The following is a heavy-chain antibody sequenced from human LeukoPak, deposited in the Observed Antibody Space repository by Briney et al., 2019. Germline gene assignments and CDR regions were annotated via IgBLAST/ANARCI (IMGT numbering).Heavy chain of an antibody. Sequence: GASVKVSCKASGGTFSSYAISWVRQAPEQGLECMGWIYPNNGATAYAQKFQGRVAMTRDTSITTAYMELSRLRPDDTAVYYCARDGPAQMVDFDYWGQGTLVTVSS. CDR3: ARDGPAQMVDFDY. J-gene: IGHJ4*02. D-gene: IGHD3-10*01. CDR1: GGTFSSYA. CDR2: IYPNNGAT. V-gene: IGHV1-2*02.